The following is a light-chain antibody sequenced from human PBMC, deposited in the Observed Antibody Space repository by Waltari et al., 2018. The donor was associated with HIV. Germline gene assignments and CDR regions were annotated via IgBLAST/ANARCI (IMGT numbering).Light chain of an antibody. V-gene: IGKV1-39*01. Sequence: DIQMTQSPSSLSASVGDRVTITCRASQNINNCLNWYQQKPGKAPKLLIFAASSLQSGVPSEFSGSGSGTDFTLTISSLQPDDFAIYYCQQTYNTPRTFGQGTKVEIK. CDR2: AAS. J-gene: IGKJ1*01. CDR3: QQTYNTPRT. CDR1: QNINNC.